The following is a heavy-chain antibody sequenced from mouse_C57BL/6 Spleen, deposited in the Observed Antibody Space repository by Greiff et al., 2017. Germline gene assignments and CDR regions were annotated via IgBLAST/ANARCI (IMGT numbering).Heavy chain of an antibody. CDR1: GFSLTSSG. D-gene: IGHD3-2*02. Sequence: VKLMESGPGLVAPSQSLSITCTVSGFSLTSSGVHWVRQPPGKGLEWLVVIWSDGSTTYNSALKSRLSISKDNSKSQVFLKMNSLQTDDTAMYYCARQGSSGYVLAYWGQGTLVTVSA. CDR2: IWSDGST. V-gene: IGHV2-6-1*01. CDR3: ARQGSSGYVLAY. J-gene: IGHJ3*01.